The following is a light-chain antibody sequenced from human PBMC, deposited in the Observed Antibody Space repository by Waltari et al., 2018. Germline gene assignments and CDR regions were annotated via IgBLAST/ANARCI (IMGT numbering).Light chain of an antibody. CDR3: QQYLSVPLT. V-gene: IGKV4-1*01. Sequence: DIVMTQSLDSLAVSLGERATINCKSSQSILFTSNNKDSLAWYLQKPGQPPKLLIFGASTRQSGVPDRFSGGGSGTDFTLTISSLQAEDVAVYYCQQYLSVPLTFGGGTKVEI. CDR2: GAS. J-gene: IGKJ4*01. CDR1: QSILFTSNNKDS.